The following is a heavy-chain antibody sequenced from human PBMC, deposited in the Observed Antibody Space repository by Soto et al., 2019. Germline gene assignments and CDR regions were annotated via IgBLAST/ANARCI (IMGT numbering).Heavy chain of an antibody. CDR2: ISAYNGNT. CDR1: GYTFTSYG. V-gene: IGHV1-18*01. CDR3: ARERGPDLSITGTFVDYYYYMDV. Sequence: ASVKVSCKASGYTFTSYGISWVRQAPGQGLEWMGWISAYNGNTNYAQKLQGRVTMTTDTSTSTAYTELRSLRSDDTAVYYCARERGPDLSITGTFVDYYYYMDVWGKGTTVTVSS. D-gene: IGHD1-20*01. J-gene: IGHJ6*03.